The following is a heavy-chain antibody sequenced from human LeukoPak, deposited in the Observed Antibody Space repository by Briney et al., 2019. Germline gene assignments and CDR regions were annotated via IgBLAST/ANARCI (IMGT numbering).Heavy chain of an antibody. Sequence: SVKVSCKASGGTFSSYAISWVRQAPGQGLEWMGRIIPILGIANYAQKLQGRVTMTTDTSTSTAYMELRSLRSDGTAVYYCARDTPDYDILTGYYNAPPDHYYYYGMDVWGQGTTVTVSS. CDR2: IIPILGIA. J-gene: IGHJ6*02. D-gene: IGHD3-9*01. V-gene: IGHV1-69*04. CDR1: GGTFSSYA. CDR3: ARDTPDYDILTGYYNAPPDHYYYYGMDV.